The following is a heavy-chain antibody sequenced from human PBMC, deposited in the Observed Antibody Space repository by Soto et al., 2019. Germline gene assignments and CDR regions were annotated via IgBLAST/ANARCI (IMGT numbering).Heavy chain of an antibody. CDR2: IHSSGST. CDR3: ARVGEYCTGDRYYSSWFDP. Sequence: SEXLSLTCTVSGGSISSYYWSWIRQPPGKGLEWIGYIHSSGSTDYNPSLKSRVTISVHTSKNQFSLKLSSVTAADTAVYYCARVGEYCTGDRYYSSWFDPWGQGTLVTVSS. V-gene: IGHV4-59*12. CDR1: GGSISSYY. J-gene: IGHJ5*02. D-gene: IGHD2-15*01.